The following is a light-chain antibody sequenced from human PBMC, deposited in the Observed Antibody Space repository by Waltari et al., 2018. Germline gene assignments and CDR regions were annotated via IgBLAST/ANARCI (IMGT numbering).Light chain of an antibody. CDR2: QDS. Sequence: SFELTQPPSVSVSPGQTASITRSGDNLGDKSTCWYPQTPSQSTVLVIYQDSKRPSATHGQFSASTCGNAATLTISGTQAVDEAYYYCQAWDSSTYVFGTGTKVTVL. CDR1: NLGDKS. V-gene: IGLV3-1*01. CDR3: QAWDSSTYV. J-gene: IGLJ1*01.